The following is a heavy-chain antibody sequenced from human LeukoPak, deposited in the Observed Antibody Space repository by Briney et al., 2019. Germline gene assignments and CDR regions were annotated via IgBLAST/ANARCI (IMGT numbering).Heavy chain of an antibody. V-gene: IGHV5-51*01. D-gene: IGHD4-17*01. CDR1: GYSFTSYW. J-gene: IGHJ4*02. Sequence: GESLKTSCKGSGYSFTSYWIGWVRQMPGKGLGWMGIIYPGDSDTRYSPSFQGQVTISADKSISTAYLQWSSLKASDTAMYYCARHKGGYGDLRYYFDYWGQGTLVTVSS. CDR3: ARHKGGYGDLRYYFDY. CDR2: IYPGDSDT.